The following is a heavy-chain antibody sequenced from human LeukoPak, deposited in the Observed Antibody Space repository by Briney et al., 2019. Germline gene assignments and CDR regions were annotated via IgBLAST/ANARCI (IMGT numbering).Heavy chain of an antibody. CDR2: IYYSGST. CDR1: GGSVSSGSYY. J-gene: IGHJ6*02. CDR3: ARDSQYYDFWSGPYGMDV. D-gene: IGHD3-3*01. Sequence: PSETLSLTCTVSGGSVSSGSYYWSWIRQPPGKGLEWIGYIYYSGSTIYNPSLKSRVTISVDTSKNQFSLKLSSVTAADTAVYYCARDSQYYDFWSGPYGMDVWGQGTTVTVSS. V-gene: IGHV4-61*01.